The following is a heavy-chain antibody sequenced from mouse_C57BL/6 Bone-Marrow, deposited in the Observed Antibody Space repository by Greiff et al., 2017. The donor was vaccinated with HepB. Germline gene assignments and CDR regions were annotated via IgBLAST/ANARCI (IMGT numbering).Heavy chain of an antibody. Sequence: DVQLVESGGGLVKPGGSLKLSCAASGFTFSSYAMSWVRQTPEKRLEWVATISDGGSYTYYPDNVKGRFTISRDNAKNNLYLQMSHLKSEDTAMYYCARRGSYYGSSPWFAYWGQGTLVTVSA. D-gene: IGHD1-1*01. CDR3: ARRGSYYGSSPWFAY. J-gene: IGHJ3*01. CDR1: GFTFSSYA. CDR2: ISDGGSYT. V-gene: IGHV5-4*01.